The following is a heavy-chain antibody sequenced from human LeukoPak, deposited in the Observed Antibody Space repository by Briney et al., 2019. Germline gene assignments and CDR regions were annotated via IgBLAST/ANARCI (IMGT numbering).Heavy chain of an antibody. CDR3: ARGLQRGYCSGGSCYYWFDP. Sequence: ASVKVSCKASGYTFTSYDISWVRQATGQGLEWMGWMNPNSGNTGYAQKLQGRVTMTRDTSISTAYMELSSLRSEDTAVYYCARGLQRGYCSGGSCYYWFDPWGQGTLVTVSS. V-gene: IGHV1-8*01. D-gene: IGHD2-15*01. J-gene: IGHJ5*02. CDR1: GYTFTSYD. CDR2: MNPNSGNT.